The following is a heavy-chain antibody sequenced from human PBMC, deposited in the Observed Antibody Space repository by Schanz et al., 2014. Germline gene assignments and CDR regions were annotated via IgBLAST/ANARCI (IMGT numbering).Heavy chain of an antibody. CDR3: TADLWFGAVWGVW. CDR2: IKSKTDGGTR. J-gene: IGHJ4*02. V-gene: IGHV3-15*01. CDR1: GLTFTSAW. Sequence: EVQLVESGGGLVQPGGSLRLSCATSGLTFTSAWMSWVRQAPGKGLQWVARIKSKTDGGTRDYAAPVKGRFTISTDDSKTPLYLQMNSLQTEATAVYYCTADLWFGAVWGVWWGQGTLVTVSS. D-gene: IGHD3-10*01.